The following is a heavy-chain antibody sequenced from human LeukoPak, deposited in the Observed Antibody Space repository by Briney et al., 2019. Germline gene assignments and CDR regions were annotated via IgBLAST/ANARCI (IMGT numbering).Heavy chain of an antibody. CDR2: IYYSGST. CDR3: ARHADIIAAAPFDY. CDR1: GGSFSGYY. D-gene: IGHD6-13*01. V-gene: IGHV4-59*08. Sequence: SETLSLTCAVYGGSFSGYYWSWIRQPPGKGLEWIGYIYYSGSTNYNPSLKSRVTISVDTSKNQFSLKLSSVTAADTAVYYCARHADIIAAAPFDYWGQGTLVTVSS. J-gene: IGHJ4*02.